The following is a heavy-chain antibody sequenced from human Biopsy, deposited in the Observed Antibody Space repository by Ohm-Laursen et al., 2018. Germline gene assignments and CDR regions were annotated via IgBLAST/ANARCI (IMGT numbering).Heavy chain of an antibody. CDR1: GFTFSNYA. Sequence: SLGLSCAASGFTFSNYAMSWVRQAPGKGLEWVSTITSSGGSTYFADSVKGRFTISRDNSKNRLYLQMNSLRGEDTAVYYCAKTLGDSYGSRYFDYWGQGTLVTVSS. CDR3: AKTLGDSYGSRYFDY. V-gene: IGHV3-23*01. D-gene: IGHD5-18*01. J-gene: IGHJ4*02. CDR2: ITSSGGST.